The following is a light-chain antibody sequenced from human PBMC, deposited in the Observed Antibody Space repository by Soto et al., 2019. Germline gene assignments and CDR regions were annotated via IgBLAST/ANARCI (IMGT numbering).Light chain of an antibody. Sequence: EIVLTQSPATLSLSPGERATLSCRASQSVRSYLAWYQQKLGQPPRLLIYDASNRATGIPARFSGSGSGTDFTLTISSLEPEDFAVYYCQQRSSWPLTFGGGTKVDI. CDR1: QSVRSY. V-gene: IGKV3-11*01. CDR2: DAS. J-gene: IGKJ4*01. CDR3: QQRSSWPLT.